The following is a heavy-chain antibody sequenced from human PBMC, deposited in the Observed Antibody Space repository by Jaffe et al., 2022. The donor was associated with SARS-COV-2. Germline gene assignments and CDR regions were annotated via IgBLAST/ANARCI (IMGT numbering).Heavy chain of an antibody. CDR2: ISYDGSNK. CDR3: AKVPKLRFLEGHFDY. Sequence: QVQLVESGGGVVQPGRSLRLSCAASGFTFSSYGMHWVRQAPGKGLEWVAVISYDGSNKYYADSVKGRFTISRDNSKNTLYLQMNSLRAEDTAVYYCAKVPKLRFLEGHFDYWGQGTLVTVSS. D-gene: IGHD3-3*01. CDR1: GFTFSSYG. V-gene: IGHV3-30*18. J-gene: IGHJ4*02.